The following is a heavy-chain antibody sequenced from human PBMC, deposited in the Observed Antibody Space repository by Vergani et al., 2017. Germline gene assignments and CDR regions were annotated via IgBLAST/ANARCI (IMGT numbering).Heavy chain of an antibody. CDR3: AKDVGSYPKWLDY. J-gene: IGHJ4*02. Sequence: VQLLESGGGLVQPGGSLRLSCAASGFTFSDYYMSWIRQAPGKGLEWVSYISSSGSTIYYADSVKGRFTISRDNAKNSLYLQMNSLRAEDTAVYYCAKDVGSYPKWLDYWGQGTLVTVSS. D-gene: IGHD1-26*01. CDR2: ISSSGSTI. V-gene: IGHV3-11*01. CDR1: GFTFSDYY.